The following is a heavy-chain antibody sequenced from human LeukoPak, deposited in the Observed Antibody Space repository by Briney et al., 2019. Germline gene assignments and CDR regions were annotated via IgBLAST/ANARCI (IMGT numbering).Heavy chain of an antibody. J-gene: IGHJ4*02. CDR2: INSDGSST. CDR3: GTDLSEYGWFGELYY. D-gene: IGHD3-10*01. CDR1: GFSFRSYW. Sequence: GGSLRLSCAASGFSFRSYWMHWVRQAPGKGLVWVSRINSDGSSTSYADSVKGRFTISRDNAKNTLYLQMHSLRAEDTAVYFCGTDLSEYGWFGELYYWGQGTLVTVSS. V-gene: IGHV3-74*01.